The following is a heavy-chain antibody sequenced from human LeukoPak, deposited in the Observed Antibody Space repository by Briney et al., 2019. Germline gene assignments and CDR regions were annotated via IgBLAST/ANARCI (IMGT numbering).Heavy chain of an antibody. J-gene: IGHJ4*02. D-gene: IGHD3-22*01. CDR1: GYTFTSYG. Sequence: ASVKVSCKASGYTFTSYGISWVRQAPGQGLEWMGWISTYNGNTNYAQKLQGRVTMSTDTSTSTAYMELRSLRSDDTAVYYCARGPLYYYDSSGLIDYWGQGTLVTVSS. CDR3: ARGPLYYYDSSGLIDY. V-gene: IGHV1-18*01. CDR2: ISTYNGNT.